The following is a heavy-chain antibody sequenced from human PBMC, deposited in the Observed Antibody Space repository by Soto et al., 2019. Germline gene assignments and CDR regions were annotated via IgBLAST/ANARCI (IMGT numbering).Heavy chain of an antibody. CDR2: ISYDGGRE. V-gene: IGHV3-30-3*01. CDR3: ARGFCRSTDTSPDQ. Sequence: QVQLVQSGGGVVQPGKSLRLSCAASDFAFRSYAMTWVRQTPGKGLEWVAVISYDGGREFYADSVRGRFTISRDNSNNTLYLHLKSLRPDDTAMYFCARGFCRSTDTSPDQWGQGTPVIVSS. J-gene: IGHJ4*02. D-gene: IGHD3-3*01. CDR1: DFAFRSYA.